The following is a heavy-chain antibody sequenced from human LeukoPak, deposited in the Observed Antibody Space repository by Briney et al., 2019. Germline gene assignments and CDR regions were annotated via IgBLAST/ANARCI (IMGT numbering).Heavy chain of an antibody. J-gene: IGHJ4*02. V-gene: IGHV3-9*01. CDR2: VSWNRDYE. D-gene: IGHD6-19*01. Sequence: GGSLRLSCAVSAFVYLDYALHWVRQVPGGGLEWVAGVSWNRDYEDYAVSVKGRFTISRDDATKSLSLQMNSLRVDDTALYYCAATSGWYDSYFDYWGQGTLVTVSS. CDR1: AFVYLDYA. CDR3: AATSGWYDSYFDY.